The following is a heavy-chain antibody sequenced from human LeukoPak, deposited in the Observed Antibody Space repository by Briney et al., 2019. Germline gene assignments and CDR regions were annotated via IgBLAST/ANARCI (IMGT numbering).Heavy chain of an antibody. V-gene: IGHV4-39*07. CDR1: GGSISSSSYY. D-gene: IGHD6-19*01. CDR3: ARQYSSGCYDY. J-gene: IGHJ4*02. CDR2: IYTSGST. Sequence: SETLSLTCTVSGGSISSSSYYWGWIRRPPGKGLEWIGSIYTSGSTNYNPSLKSRVTMSVDTSKNQFSLKLSSVTAADTAVYYCARQYSSGCYDYWGQGTLVTVSS.